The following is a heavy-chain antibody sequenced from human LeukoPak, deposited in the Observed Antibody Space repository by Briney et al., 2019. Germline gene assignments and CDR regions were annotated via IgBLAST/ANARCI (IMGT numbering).Heavy chain of an antibody. V-gene: IGHV6-1*01. Sequence: SQTLSLTCAISGDIVSTNSAAWNWIRQSPSRGLEWLGRTYYRSKWYNDYAASVKSRISINPDTSKNQFSLELNSVTPEDTAVYYCARDRDSSSWPYYFDYWGQGTLVTVSS. D-gene: IGHD6-13*01. CDR2: TYYRSKWYN. J-gene: IGHJ4*02. CDR1: GDIVSTNSAA. CDR3: ARDRDSSSWPYYFDY.